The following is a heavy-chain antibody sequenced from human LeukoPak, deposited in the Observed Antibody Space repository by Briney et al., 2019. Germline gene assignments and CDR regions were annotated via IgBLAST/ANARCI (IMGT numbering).Heavy chain of an antibody. D-gene: IGHD4-17*01. CDR2: ISTSGGTI. CDR1: GFLFSSYE. Sequence: GGSLRLSCAASGFLFSSYEMKWVRQAPGKGLEWVSYISTSGGTIYYADSVKGRFTISRDNAKNSLYLQMNSLRAEDTAVYYCARDTYYGRTEDYWGQGTLVTVSS. V-gene: IGHV3-48*03. J-gene: IGHJ4*02. CDR3: ARDTYYGRTEDY.